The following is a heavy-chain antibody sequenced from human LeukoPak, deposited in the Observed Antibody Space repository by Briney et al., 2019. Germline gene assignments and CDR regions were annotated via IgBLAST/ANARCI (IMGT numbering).Heavy chain of an antibody. D-gene: IGHD3-22*01. J-gene: IGHJ4*02. Sequence: ASVKVSCKASGYTFTGNYMHWVRQAPGQVLEWMGWINPDSGGTNYAQKFQGRVTMTRDTSISTAYMELSRLRSDDTVVYYCAREEGYYESSGYYVWGQGTLVTVSS. CDR1: GYTFTGNY. CDR3: AREEGYYESSGYYV. V-gene: IGHV1-2*02. CDR2: INPDSGGT.